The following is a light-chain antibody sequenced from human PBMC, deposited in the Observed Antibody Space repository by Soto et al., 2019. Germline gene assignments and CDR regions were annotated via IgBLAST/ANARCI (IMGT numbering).Light chain of an antibody. CDR3: QHYNNWPPWT. Sequence: EIVMTQSPATLSVSPGERATLSCRASQSVASNLAGYQQKPGQAPRLLIYGASTRATGIPARFSGSGSGTEFTLTISSLQSEDFATYYCQHYNNWPPWTFGQGTKVEIK. J-gene: IGKJ1*01. V-gene: IGKV3-15*01. CDR1: QSVASN. CDR2: GAS.